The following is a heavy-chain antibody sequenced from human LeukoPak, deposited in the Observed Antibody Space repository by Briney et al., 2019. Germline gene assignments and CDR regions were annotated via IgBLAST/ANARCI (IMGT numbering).Heavy chain of an antibody. CDR1: GFTFSSYD. Sequence: GGSLRLSCAASGFTFSSYDMHWVRQATGKGLEWVSAIGTAGDPYYPGSVKGRFTISRENAKNSLYLQMNSLRAGDTAVYYCARALGSNGDYYFDYWGQETLVTVSS. CDR2: IGTAGDP. CDR3: ARALGSNGDYYFDY. V-gene: IGHV3-13*05. J-gene: IGHJ4*02. D-gene: IGHD4-17*01.